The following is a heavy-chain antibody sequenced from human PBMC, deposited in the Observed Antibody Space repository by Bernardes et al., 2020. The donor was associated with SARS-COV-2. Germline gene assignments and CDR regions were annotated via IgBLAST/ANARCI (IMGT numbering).Heavy chain of an antibody. Sequence: ASVKVSCKDSGDTFPDCVHWVRQAPGQGLEWMGCVCPTVGETNYAQNLQGRGTLTTDTSTKTVYMDLKGLRFDDTAVYYCARGQPYFDYWGQGTLVTVST. J-gene: IGHJ4*02. CDR3: ARGQPYFDY. CDR2: VCPTVGET. CDR1: GDTFPDC. V-gene: IGHV1-2*02.